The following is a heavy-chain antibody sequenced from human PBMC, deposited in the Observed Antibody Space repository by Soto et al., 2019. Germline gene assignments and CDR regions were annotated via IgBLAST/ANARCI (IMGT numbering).Heavy chain of an antibody. D-gene: IGHD3-22*01. CDR2: INAGNGNT. CDR1: GYTFTSYA. J-gene: IGHJ4*02. Sequence: ASVKVSCKASGYTFTSYAMHSVRQAPGQRLEWMGWINAGNGNTKYSQKFQGRVTITRDTSASTAYMELSSLRSEDTAVYYCARTEIDYYYDSSGYFDYWGQGTLVTVSS. CDR3: ARTEIDYYYDSSGYFDY. V-gene: IGHV1-3*01.